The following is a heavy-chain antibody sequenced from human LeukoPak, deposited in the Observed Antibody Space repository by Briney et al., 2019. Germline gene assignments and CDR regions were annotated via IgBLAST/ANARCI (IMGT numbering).Heavy chain of an antibody. J-gene: IGHJ3*02. CDR2: IYYSGST. Sequence: AETLSLTCTVSGGSVSSDSYHWSRIRQPPGKGLEWIGYIYYSGSTDYNPSPKSRVTISVDTSKNQFSLKLRSVTAAGTAVYYCAALGYDSSGYYYGPFDIWGQGTMVTVSS. CDR1: GGSVSSDSYH. V-gene: IGHV4-61*01. D-gene: IGHD3-22*01. CDR3: AALGYDSSGYYYGPFDI.